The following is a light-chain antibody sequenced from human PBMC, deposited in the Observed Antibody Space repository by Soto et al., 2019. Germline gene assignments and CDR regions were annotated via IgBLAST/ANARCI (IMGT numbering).Light chain of an antibody. CDR3: QQYGSSFTYT. CDR2: DAS. Sequence: EIVLTQSPDTLSLSPGERATLSCGASQSVSINYLAWYQQKPGLAPRLLIYDASTRATDIPDRFSGSGSGTDFSLTISRLEPEDSAVYYCQQYGSSFTYTFGQGTKVDIK. CDR1: QSVSINY. V-gene: IGKV3D-20*01. J-gene: IGKJ2*01.